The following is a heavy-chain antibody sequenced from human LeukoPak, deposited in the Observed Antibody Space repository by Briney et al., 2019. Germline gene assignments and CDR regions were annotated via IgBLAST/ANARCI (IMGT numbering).Heavy chain of an antibody. V-gene: IGHV3-21*01. J-gene: IGHJ4*02. CDR3: ARDGDDDYDY. CDR1: GFTFSSNS. Sequence: PGGSLRLSCAASGFTFSSNSMNWVRQAPRRGLEWVSSISSSSSYIYYADSVKGRFTISRDNAKNSLYLQMNSLRAEDTAVYYCARDGDDDYDYWGQGTLVTVSS. D-gene: IGHD1-1*01. CDR2: ISSSSSYI.